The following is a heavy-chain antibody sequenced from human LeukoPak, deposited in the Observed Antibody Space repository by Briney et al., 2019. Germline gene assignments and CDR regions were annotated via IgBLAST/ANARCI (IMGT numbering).Heavy chain of an antibody. CDR2: INHSGST. V-gene: IGHV4-34*01. J-gene: IGHJ6*03. CDR1: GGSFSGYY. D-gene: IGHD4-23*01. Sequence: WGTLSLTCAVFGGSFSGYYWSWIRPPPGKGLEWIGEINHSGSTNYNPSLKRRVTISVDTSKNQFSLKLSSATAADTAVYYCARGIRNSYYYYYYLDGGGKGTTATVS. CDR3: ARGIRNSYYYYYYLDG.